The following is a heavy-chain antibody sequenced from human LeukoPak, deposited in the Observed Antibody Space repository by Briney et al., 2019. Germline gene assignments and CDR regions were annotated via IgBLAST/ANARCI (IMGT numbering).Heavy chain of an antibody. Sequence: SETLSLTCAVYGGSFSGYYWSWIRQPPGKGLEWIGEINHSGSTNYNPSLKSRVTISLDTSRNQFSLKLNSVTAADTAVYYCARARRWNAAVEGWWFDPWGQGTLVTVSS. J-gene: IGHJ5*02. CDR2: INHSGST. CDR1: GGSFSGYY. CDR3: ARARRWNAAVEGWWFDP. V-gene: IGHV4-34*01. D-gene: IGHD1-1*01.